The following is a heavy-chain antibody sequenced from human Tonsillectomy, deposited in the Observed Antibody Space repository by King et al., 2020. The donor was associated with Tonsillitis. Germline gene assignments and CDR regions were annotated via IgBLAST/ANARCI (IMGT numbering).Heavy chain of an antibody. D-gene: IGHD2-15*01. V-gene: IGHV5-10-1*03. CDR2: IDPSDSYT. Sequence: VQLVESGAEVKKPGESLRISCKGSGYSFTSHWISWVRQMPGKGLEWVGRIDPSDSYTNYSPSFQGHVTISADKSINTAYLQWSSLKASDTAMYYCARGYCSGGSCYSGYYYYYMDVWGKGTTVTVSS. CDR3: ARGYCSGGSCYSGYYYYYMDV. J-gene: IGHJ6*03. CDR1: GYSFTSHW.